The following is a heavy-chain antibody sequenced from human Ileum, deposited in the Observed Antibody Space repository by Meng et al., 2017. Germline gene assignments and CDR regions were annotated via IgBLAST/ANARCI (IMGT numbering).Heavy chain of an antibody. CDR1: GYSISGGYY. CDR3: GRSTNSQYFIDY. Sequence: GSLRLSCTVSGYSISGGYYWGWIRQSPGKGLEWIGSIYPTESTYYSPSLKSRLTISMDTSKNQFSLNLGSVTAADTAVYYCGRSTNSQYFIDYWGQGTLVTVSS. J-gene: IGHJ4*02. D-gene: IGHD2-2*01. CDR2: IYPTEST. V-gene: IGHV4-38-2*02.